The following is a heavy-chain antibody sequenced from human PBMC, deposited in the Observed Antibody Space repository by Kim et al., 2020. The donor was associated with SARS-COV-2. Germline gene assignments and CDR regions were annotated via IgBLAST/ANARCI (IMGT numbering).Heavy chain of an antibody. D-gene: IGHD3-10*01. CDR3: ARDWDYHSGRMDV. CDR1: GGSISSGSYY. V-gene: IGHV4-61*02. CDR2: IYTSGTT. Sequence: SETLSLTCTVSGGSISSGSYYWTWIRQPAGKTLEWIGRIYTSGTTNYNLSLKSRVTISEDTSKNQFFLKLSSVTAADTAVYYCARDWDYHSGRMDVWGQGTTVTVSS. J-gene: IGHJ6*02.